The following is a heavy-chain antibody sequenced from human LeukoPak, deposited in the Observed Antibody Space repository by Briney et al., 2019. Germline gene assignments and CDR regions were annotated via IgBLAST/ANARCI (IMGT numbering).Heavy chain of an antibody. V-gene: IGHV4-59*01. CDR2: IYYSGST. CDR1: GGSLSNYY. D-gene: IGHD1-7*01. CDR3: ARVLLELQHDAFDI. Sequence: SETLSLTCTVSGGSLSNYYWSWIRQPPGKGLEWIGYIYYSGSTNYNPSLKSRVTISVDTSKNQFSLKLSSVTAADTAVYYCARVLLELQHDAFDIWGQGTMVTVSS. J-gene: IGHJ3*02.